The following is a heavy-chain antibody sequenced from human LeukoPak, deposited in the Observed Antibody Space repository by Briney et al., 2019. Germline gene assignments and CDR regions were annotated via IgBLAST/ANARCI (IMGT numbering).Heavy chain of an antibody. CDR2: IYDGGST. D-gene: IGHD1-26*01. Sequence: SETLSLTCTVSGGSVNSYYLSWIRQPAGKTLEWIGRIYDGGSTNYNPSLKSRGTMSVDTTTNKISLKLKSVTAADTAVYYCARSSGSYYDWGQGTLVTVSS. CDR1: GGSVNSYY. J-gene: IGHJ4*02. CDR3: ARSSGSYYD. V-gene: IGHV4-4*07.